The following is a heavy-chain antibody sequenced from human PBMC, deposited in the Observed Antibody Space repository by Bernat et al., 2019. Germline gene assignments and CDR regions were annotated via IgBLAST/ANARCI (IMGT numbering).Heavy chain of an antibody. CDR2: IRSKANSYAT. J-gene: IGHJ5*02. D-gene: IGHD2-15*01. V-gene: IGHV3-73*01. Sequence: EVQLVESGGGLVQPGGSLKLSCAASGFTFSGSAMHWVRQASGKGLEWVGRIRSKANSYATAYAASVKGRFTISRDDSKNTAYLQMNSLKTEDTAVYYCTRHPPGDCCDWFDPWGQGTLVTVSS. CDR3: TRHPPGDCCDWFDP. CDR1: GFTFSGSA.